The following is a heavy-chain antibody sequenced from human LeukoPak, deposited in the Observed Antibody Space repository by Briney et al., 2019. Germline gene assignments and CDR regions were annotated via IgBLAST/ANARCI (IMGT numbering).Heavy chain of an antibody. CDR2: LRDTEST. CDR1: GASISTHY. V-gene: IGHV4-59*11. Sequence: SETLSPTCTVSGASISTHYWSWLRQPPGKELEWIAYLRDTESTKDNPSLKSRVALSADTSKNQFSLRLTSVTAADTAIYYCATLKRGSVFGYFNFWGQGLLVTVSS. J-gene: IGHJ4*02. CDR3: ATLKRGSVFGYFNF. D-gene: IGHD3-3*01.